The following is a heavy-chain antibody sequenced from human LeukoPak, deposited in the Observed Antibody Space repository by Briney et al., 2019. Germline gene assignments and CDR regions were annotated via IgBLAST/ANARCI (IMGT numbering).Heavy chain of an antibody. CDR1: GFTFSSYA. CDR2: ISYDGSNK. V-gene: IGHV3-30-3*01. CDR3: ARHPGAIAVAGTFDN. J-gene: IGHJ4*02. D-gene: IGHD6-13*01. Sequence: GGSLRLSCAASGFTFSSYAMHWVRQAPGKGLEWVAVISYDGSNKYYADSVKGRFTISRDKSKNTLYLQMNSLRPEDTAVYYCARHPGAIAVAGTFDNWGQGTLVTVSS.